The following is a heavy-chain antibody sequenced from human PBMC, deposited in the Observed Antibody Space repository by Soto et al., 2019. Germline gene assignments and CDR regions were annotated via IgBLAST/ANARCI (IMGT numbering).Heavy chain of an antibody. CDR2: IIPIFGTA. CDR3: ARDNPPYCSGGSCLFD. CDR1: GGTFSSYA. J-gene: IGHJ4*02. V-gene: IGHV1-69*01. D-gene: IGHD2-15*01. Sequence: QVQLVQSGAEVKKPGSSVKVSCKASGGTFSSYAISRVRQAPGQGLEWMGGIIPIFGTANYAQKFQGRVTITADESTSTAYMELRSLRSEDTAVYYCARDNPPYCSGGSCLFDWGQGTLVTVSS.